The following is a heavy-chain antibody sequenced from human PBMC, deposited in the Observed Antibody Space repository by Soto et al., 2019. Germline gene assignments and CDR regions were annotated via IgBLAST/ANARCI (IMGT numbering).Heavy chain of an antibody. Sequence: KSSETLSLTCPVSGGSISSGDYYWSCLRQPPGKWLEWIGYLYYSGGTYYNPPVSSRLTMSVETSKNKFRLKLSYRTAGDTAVYCCARDRYQLLFGNYYYYGMGIWGQGTTVT. CDR2: LYYSGGT. D-gene: IGHD2-2*01. CDR1: GGSISSGDYY. CDR3: ARDRYQLLFGNYYYYGMGI. J-gene: IGHJ6*01. V-gene: IGHV4-30-4*01.